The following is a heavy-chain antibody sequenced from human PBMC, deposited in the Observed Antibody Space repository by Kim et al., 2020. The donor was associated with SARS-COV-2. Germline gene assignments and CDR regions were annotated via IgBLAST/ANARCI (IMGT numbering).Heavy chain of an antibody. Sequence: WGSLRLSCAASGFTFSSYAMHWGRQAPGEGLEWVAVISYDGGNKYYADSVKGRFTISRDNSKNPLYLQMNSLRAEDTAVYYCARAGSGSYYYGMYFWGQG. CDR3: ARAGSGSYYYGMYF. CDR1: GFTFSSYA. D-gene: IGHD1-26*01. J-gene: IGHJ6*02. V-gene: IGHV3-30-3*01. CDR2: ISYDGGNK.